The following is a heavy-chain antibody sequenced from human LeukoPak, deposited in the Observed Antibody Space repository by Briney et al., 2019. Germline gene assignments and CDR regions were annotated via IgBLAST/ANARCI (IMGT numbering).Heavy chain of an antibody. Sequence: KTSETLSLTCTVSGGSISSSSYYWGWIRQPPGKGLEWIGSIYYSGSTYYNPSLKSRVTISVDTSKNQFSLKLSSVTAADTAVYYCASRPSSSWYYFDYWGQGTLVTVSS. CDR1: GGSISSSSYY. D-gene: IGHD6-13*01. V-gene: IGHV4-39*01. J-gene: IGHJ4*02. CDR2: IYYSGST. CDR3: ASRPSSSWYYFDY.